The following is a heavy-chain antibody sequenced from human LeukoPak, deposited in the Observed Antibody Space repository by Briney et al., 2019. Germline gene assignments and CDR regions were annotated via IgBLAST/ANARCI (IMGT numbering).Heavy chain of an antibody. J-gene: IGHJ5*02. D-gene: IGHD3-16*01. Sequence: ASVKVSCKFSGYTLTELSMHWVRQAPGKGLEWMGGFGPEDGETIYAQKFQGRVTMTEDTSTDTAYMELSSLRSEDTAVYYCATERMGENWFDPWGQGTLVTVSS. CDR3: ATERMGENWFDP. CDR1: GYTLTELS. V-gene: IGHV1-24*01. CDR2: FGPEDGET.